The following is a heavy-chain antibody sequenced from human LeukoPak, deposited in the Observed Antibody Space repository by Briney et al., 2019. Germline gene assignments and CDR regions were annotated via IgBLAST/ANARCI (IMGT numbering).Heavy chain of an antibody. CDR1: GFTVSNNY. Sequence: GGSLRLSCAASGFTVSNNYMSWVRQAPGKGLEWVSLIYSIGSTYYADSVKGRFTISRDNSKNTLYLQMNSLRAEDTAVYYCARVRGSGYPYYYYYYMDVWGKGTTVTVSS. J-gene: IGHJ6*03. CDR2: IYSIGST. CDR3: ARVRGSGYPYYYYYYMDV. V-gene: IGHV3-53*01. D-gene: IGHD3-3*01.